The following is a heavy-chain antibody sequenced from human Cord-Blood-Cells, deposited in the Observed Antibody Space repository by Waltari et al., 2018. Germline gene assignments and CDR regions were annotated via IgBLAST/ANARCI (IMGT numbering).Heavy chain of an antibody. V-gene: IGHV4-38-2*02. CDR1: GYSISSGYY. J-gene: IGHJ4*02. CDR2: IYHSGST. D-gene: IGHD3-3*01. Sequence: QVQLQESGPGLVKPSETLSLTCAVSGYSISSGYYWGWIRPPPGKGLEWIGSIYHSGSTYYNPSLKSRVTISVDTSKNQFSLKLSSVTAADTAVYYCARDLTYYDFWSGYYYFDYWGQGTLVTVSS. CDR3: ARDLTYYDFWSGYYYFDY.